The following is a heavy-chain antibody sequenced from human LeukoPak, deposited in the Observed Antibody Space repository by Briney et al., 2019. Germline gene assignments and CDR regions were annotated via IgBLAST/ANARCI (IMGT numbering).Heavy chain of an antibody. D-gene: IGHD2-2*01. CDR2: IRSSSTTI. V-gene: IGHV3-48*04. Sequence: PGGSLRLSCAASGFTFSSYGMHWVRQAPGKGLEWVSYIRSSSTTIYYADSVKGRFTISTDNAKSSLYLQMNSLRAEDTAVYYCARRQHDAFDIWGRGTMVTVSS. CDR3: ARRQHDAFDI. CDR1: GFTFSSYG. J-gene: IGHJ3*02.